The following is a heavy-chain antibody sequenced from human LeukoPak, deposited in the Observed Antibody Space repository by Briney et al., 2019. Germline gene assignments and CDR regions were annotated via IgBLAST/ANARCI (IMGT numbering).Heavy chain of an antibody. CDR2: IKQDGSEK. D-gene: IGHD3-16*01. CDR3: AKASWVSSTDAVR. V-gene: IGHV3-7*03. CDR1: GFTFSSYW. J-gene: IGHJ4*02. Sequence: GGSLRLSCAASGFTFSSYWMSWVRQAPGKGLEWVANIKQDGSEKYYVDSVKGRFTISRDNAKNSLYLQMNNLRVEDTAIYYCAKASWVSSTDAVRWGQGTLVTVSS.